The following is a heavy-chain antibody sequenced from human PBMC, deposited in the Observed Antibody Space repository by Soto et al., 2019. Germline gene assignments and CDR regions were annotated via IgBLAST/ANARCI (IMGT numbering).Heavy chain of an antibody. Sequence: GGSLRLYCSASGFTFSSYAMHWVRQAPGKGLEYVSAISSNGGSTYYADSVKGRFNISRDNSKNTLYLQMSSLRAEDTVVYYCVKSTFAYGSGSYLHSPFDYWGQGTLVTVSS. CDR1: GFTFSSYA. J-gene: IGHJ4*02. CDR2: ISSNGGST. D-gene: IGHD3-10*01. CDR3: VKSTFAYGSGSYLHSPFDY. V-gene: IGHV3-64D*06.